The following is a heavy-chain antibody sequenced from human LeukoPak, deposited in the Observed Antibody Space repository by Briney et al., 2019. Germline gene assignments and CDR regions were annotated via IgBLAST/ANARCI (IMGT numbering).Heavy chain of an antibody. D-gene: IGHD5-12*01. J-gene: IGHJ4*02. CDR2: INAGNDNT. CDR1: GYTFTTYT. V-gene: IGHV1-3*01. CDR3: ASSQGYDVGGYFDY. Sequence: ASVTVSFTASGYTFTTYTIHWVRQAPGQRLEWMGWINAGNDNTKYSQKFQDRVTITRDTSASTAYMELSSLRSEDTAVYYCASSQGYDVGGYFDYWGQGTLVTVSS.